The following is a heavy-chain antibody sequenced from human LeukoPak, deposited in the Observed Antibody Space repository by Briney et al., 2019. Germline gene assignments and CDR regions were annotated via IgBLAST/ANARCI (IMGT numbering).Heavy chain of an antibody. CDR3: ASLITIFGVVTEDYYFDY. CDR1: GGTFSSYA. J-gene: IGHJ4*02. D-gene: IGHD3-3*01. V-gene: IGHV1-69*13. CDR2: IIPIFGTA. Sequence: SVKVSCKASGGTFSSYAISWVRQAPGQGLEWMGGIIPIFGTANYAQKFQGRVTITADESTSTAYMELSSLRSEDTAVYYCASLITIFGVVTEDYYFDYWGQGTLVTVSS.